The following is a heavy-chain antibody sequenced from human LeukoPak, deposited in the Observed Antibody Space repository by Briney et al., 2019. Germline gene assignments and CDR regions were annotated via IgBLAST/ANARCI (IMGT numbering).Heavy chain of an antibody. Sequence: ASVKVSCKASGYTFTGYYMHWVRQAPGHGLEWMGWINPNSGGTNYAQKFQGRVTMTRDTSISTAYMELSRLSSDDTAVYYCARASGDGYKESWGQGTLVTVSS. CDR2: INPNSGGT. V-gene: IGHV1-2*02. CDR1: GYTFTGYY. D-gene: IGHD5-24*01. CDR3: ARASGDGYKES. J-gene: IGHJ5*02.